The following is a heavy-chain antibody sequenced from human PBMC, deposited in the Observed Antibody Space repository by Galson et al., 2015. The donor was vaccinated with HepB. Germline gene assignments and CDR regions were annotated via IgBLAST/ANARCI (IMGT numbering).Heavy chain of an antibody. V-gene: IGHV4-59*01. CDR3: ARDRKFNWFDL. Sequence: ETLSLTCNVSGGSISDDYWTWIRQPPGKGLEWVGYISYSGYTNYNPSLQSRVTISLDTSKNQFSLKLTSVTPADTAVYYCARDRKFNWFDLWGQGTLVTVSS. CDR1: GGSISDDY. CDR2: ISYSGYT. J-gene: IGHJ5*02.